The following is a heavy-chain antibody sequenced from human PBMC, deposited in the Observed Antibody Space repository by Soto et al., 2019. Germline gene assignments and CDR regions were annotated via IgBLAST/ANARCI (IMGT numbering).Heavy chain of an antibody. CDR2: INHSGST. CDR3: ARASSGLRYFDWLLDDAFDI. Sequence: PETLSLTCAVYGGSFSGYYWSWIRQPPGKGLEWIGEINHSGSTNYNPSLKSRVTISVDTSKNQFSLKLSSVTAADTAVYYCARASSGLRYFDWLLDDAFDIWGQGTMVTVSS. V-gene: IGHV4-34*01. D-gene: IGHD3-9*01. J-gene: IGHJ3*02. CDR1: GGSFSGYY.